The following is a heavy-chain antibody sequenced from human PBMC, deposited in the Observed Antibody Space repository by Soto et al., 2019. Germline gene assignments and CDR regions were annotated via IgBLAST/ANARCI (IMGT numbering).Heavy chain of an antibody. CDR1: EFSFSRYW. Sequence: EVQLVESGGGLVQPGGSLRLSCAASEFSFSRYWMHWVRQAPGKGLVWVSRVDSDGSDKIYADSVKGRFTISRDNAKNTLYLQLTGLRDEDTAVYHCARGGLDHAFDIWGQGTMVTVSS. J-gene: IGHJ3*02. D-gene: IGHD3-16*01. CDR2: VDSDGSDK. V-gene: IGHV3-74*01. CDR3: ARGGLDHAFDI.